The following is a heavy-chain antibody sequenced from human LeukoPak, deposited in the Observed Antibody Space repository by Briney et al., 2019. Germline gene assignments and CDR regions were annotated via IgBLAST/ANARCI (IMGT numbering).Heavy chain of an antibody. V-gene: IGHV4-39*07. CDR2: INHSGST. J-gene: IGHJ5*02. D-gene: IGHD2-8*01. CDR1: GDSISTSSYY. Sequence: KPSETLSLTCTVSGDSISTSSYYWGWIRQPPGKGLEWIVEINHSGSTNYNPSLKSRVTISVDTSKNQFSLKLSSVTAADTAVYYCASGLAYCTNGVCQRNWFDPWGQGTLVTVSS. CDR3: ASGLAYCTNGVCQRNWFDP.